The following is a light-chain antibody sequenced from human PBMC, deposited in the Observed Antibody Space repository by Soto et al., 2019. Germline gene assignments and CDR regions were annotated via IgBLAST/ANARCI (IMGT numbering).Light chain of an antibody. CDR1: SSDVGGYDY. J-gene: IGLJ1*01. V-gene: IGLV2-8*01. Sequence: QSALTQPPSASGSPGQSVTISCTGTSSDVGGYDYVSWYQQHPGKAPKLMIYEVTIRPSGVSDRFSGCKFGNTASVTVSGLKAGDEADYYCSNYTGGNPCCVIGKGNKGTVL. CDR3: SNYTGGNPCCV. CDR2: EVT.